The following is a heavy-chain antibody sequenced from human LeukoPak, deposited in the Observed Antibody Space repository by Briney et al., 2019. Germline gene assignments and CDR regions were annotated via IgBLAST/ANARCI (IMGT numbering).Heavy chain of an antibody. CDR3: AKEELRVLRFLEWLLPFYY. Sequence: PGGSLRLSCAASGFTFSSYAMHWVRQAPGKGLEWVAVISYDGSNKYYADSVKGRFTISRDNSKNTLYLQMNSLRAEDTAVYYCAKEELRVLRFLEWLLPFYYWGQGTLVTVSS. CDR1: GFTFSSYA. CDR2: ISYDGSNK. V-gene: IGHV3-30-3*01. J-gene: IGHJ4*02. D-gene: IGHD3-3*01.